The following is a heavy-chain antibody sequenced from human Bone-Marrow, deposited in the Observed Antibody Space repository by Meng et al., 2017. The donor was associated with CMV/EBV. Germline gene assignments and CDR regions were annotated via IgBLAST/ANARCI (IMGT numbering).Heavy chain of an antibody. CDR3: ASLSSTRVYYYYGVDV. V-gene: IGHV3-30-3*01. CDR2: ISNDGSNK. Sequence: GGSLRLSCAAPGFSVSNYGLHWVRQAPGKGLEWVAVISNDGSNKYYADSVKGRFTISRDNSKNTLYLQMNSLRPEDTAVYYCASLSSTRVYYYYGVDVWGQGTTVTVSS. CDR1: GFSVSNYG. J-gene: IGHJ6*02. D-gene: IGHD2-2*01.